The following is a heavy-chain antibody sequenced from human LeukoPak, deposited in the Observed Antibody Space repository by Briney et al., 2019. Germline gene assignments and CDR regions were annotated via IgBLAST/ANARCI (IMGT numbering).Heavy chain of an antibody. V-gene: IGHV3-48*01. Sequence: PGGSLRLSCAASRFTFSSYSMNWVRQAPGKGLEWVSYISSSSSTIYYADSVKGRFTISRDNAKNSLYLQMNSLRAEDTAVYYCARETQPKLLWFGESNDAFDIWGQGIMVTVSS. J-gene: IGHJ3*02. CDR2: ISSSSSTI. CDR1: RFTFSSYS. D-gene: IGHD3-10*01. CDR3: ARETQPKLLWFGESNDAFDI.